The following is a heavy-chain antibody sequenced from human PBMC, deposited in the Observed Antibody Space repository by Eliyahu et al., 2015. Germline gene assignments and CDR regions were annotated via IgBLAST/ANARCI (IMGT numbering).Heavy chain of an antibody. Sequence: QVQLRESGPGLVQPSETLSLTCTVSGGPISXGGXSWXWXRQRPGKGLEWIGHIYQTGDXRYISSXESRVTXSLDTSKNQFSLKLTSVTATDTAVYYCAXAHSSNWPERFAYFYFDGMDVWGQGTTVTVSS. D-gene: IGHD6-13*01. CDR3: AXAHSSNWPERFAYFYFDGMDV. J-gene: IGHJ6*02. CDR2: IYQTGDX. CDR1: GGPISXGGXS. V-gene: IGHV4-31*03.